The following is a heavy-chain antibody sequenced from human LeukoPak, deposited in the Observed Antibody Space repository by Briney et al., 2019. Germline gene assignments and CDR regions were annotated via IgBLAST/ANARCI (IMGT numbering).Heavy chain of an antibody. Sequence: SETLSLTCAVYGGSFSGYYWSWIRQPPGKGREWIGEINHSGSNNYNTSLKSRVTISVDTPKNQLYLKVSCVTAGETAVYYCATLIAAPAIDWGQGTVVTVS. D-gene: IGHD6-13*01. J-gene: IGHJ4*02. CDR3: ATLIAAPAID. V-gene: IGHV4-34*01. CDR2: INHSGSN. CDR1: GGSFSGYY.